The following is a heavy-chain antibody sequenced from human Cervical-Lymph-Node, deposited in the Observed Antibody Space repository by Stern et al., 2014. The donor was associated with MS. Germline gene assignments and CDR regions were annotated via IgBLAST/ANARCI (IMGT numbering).Heavy chain of an antibody. CDR3: ATTRWDLFTWNWFDP. D-gene: IGHD1-26*01. CDR2: IHDSGST. J-gene: IGHJ5*02. CDR1: GGSISSSGYY. Sequence: VQLVESGPGLVKPSQTLSLTCTVSGGSISSSGYYWSWIRQPADKGLEWIGRIHDSGSTYYNPSLKSRVTLSMDPATNQFSLKRTSVTAADTAVYYCATTRWDLFTWNWFDPWGQGTLVTVSS. V-gene: IGHV4-61*02.